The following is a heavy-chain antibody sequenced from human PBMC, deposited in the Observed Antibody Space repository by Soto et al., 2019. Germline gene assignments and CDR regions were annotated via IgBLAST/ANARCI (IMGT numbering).Heavy chain of an antibody. CDR2: IYYSGST. D-gene: IGHD3-22*01. V-gene: IGHV4-39*07. Sequence: SETLSLTCTVSGGSISSSSYYWGWIRQPPGKGLEWIGSIYYSGSTYYNPSLKSRVTISVDTSKNQFSLKLSSVTAADTAVYYCARGGVVITFYRYYYGMDVWGQGTTVTVSS. CDR1: GGSISSSSYY. J-gene: IGHJ6*02. CDR3: ARGGVVITFYRYYYGMDV.